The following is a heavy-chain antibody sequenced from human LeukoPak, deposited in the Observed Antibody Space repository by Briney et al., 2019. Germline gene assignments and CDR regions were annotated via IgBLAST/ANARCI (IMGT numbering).Heavy chain of an antibody. D-gene: IGHD3-16*01. J-gene: IGHJ6*02. CDR1: GFTFGTFT. V-gene: IGHV3-30-3*01. CDR2: ISYDGSNK. Sequence: GGSLRLSCTASGFTFGTFTMHWVRQTPGKGLEWVALISYDGSNKYYADSVKGRFTISRDNAKNSLYLQMSNSRAEDTAVYFCARGGGLDVWGQGATVTVSS. CDR3: ARGGGLDV.